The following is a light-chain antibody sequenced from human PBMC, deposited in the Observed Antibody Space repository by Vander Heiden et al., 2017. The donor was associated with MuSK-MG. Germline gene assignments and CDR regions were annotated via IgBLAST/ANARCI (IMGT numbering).Light chain of an antibody. V-gene: IGLV2-14*01. J-gene: IGLJ3*02. CDR3: SSHTSSSTWV. CDR2: EVS. Sequence: QSALTQPASVSGSPGQSITIPCTGTSSDVGGYNYVSWYQQHPGKAPKLMIYEVSNRPSGVSNRFSGSKSGNTASLSISGLQAEDEADYYCSSHTSSSTWVFGGGTKLT. CDR1: SSDVGGYNY.